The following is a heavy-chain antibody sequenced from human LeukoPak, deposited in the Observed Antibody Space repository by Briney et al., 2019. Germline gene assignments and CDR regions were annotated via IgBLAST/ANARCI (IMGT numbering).Heavy chain of an antibody. CDR3: AKGDYYDSSGYSHFDY. V-gene: IGHV3-23*01. J-gene: IGHJ4*02. Sequence: GGSLRLSCAASGFTFSSYAMSWVRQAPGKGLEWVSAISGSGGSTYYADSVKGRFTISRDNSKNTLYLQMNGLRAEDTAVYYCAKGDYYDSSGYSHFDYWGQGTLVTVSS. CDR2: ISGSGGST. CDR1: GFTFSSYA. D-gene: IGHD3-22*01.